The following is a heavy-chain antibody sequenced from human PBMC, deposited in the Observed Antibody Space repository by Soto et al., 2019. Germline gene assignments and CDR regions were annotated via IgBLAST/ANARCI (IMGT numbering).Heavy chain of an antibody. J-gene: IGHJ4*02. CDR3: TGEVASGY. V-gene: IGHV3-30*03. CDR1: GYTFTKFG. Sequence: SCKSSGYTFTKFGISWVRQAPGKGLEWVAVISRDGGTKYYADSVKGRFTISRDNSRNTLFLEMNSLRGDDMAVYYCTGEVASGYWGQGTLVTVSS. CDR2: ISRDGGTK. D-gene: IGHD2-8*02.